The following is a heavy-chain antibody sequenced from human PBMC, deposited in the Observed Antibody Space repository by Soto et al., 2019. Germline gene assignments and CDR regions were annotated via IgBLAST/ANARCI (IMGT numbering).Heavy chain of an antibody. Sequence: TTETLSLTCTVSGGSISSGGYYWSWIRQHPGKGLEWIGYIYYSGSTYYNPSLKSRVTISVDTSKNQFSLKLSSVTAADTAVYYCARDSLGDPIRGVIPPIWGQGTLVTVSS. V-gene: IGHV4-31*03. CDR2: IYYSGST. J-gene: IGHJ4*02. CDR1: GGSISSGGYY. CDR3: ARDSLGDPIRGVIPPI. D-gene: IGHD3-10*01.